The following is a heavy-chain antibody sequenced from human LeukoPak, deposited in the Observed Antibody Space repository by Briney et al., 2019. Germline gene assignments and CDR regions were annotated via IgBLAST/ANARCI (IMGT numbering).Heavy chain of an antibody. V-gene: IGHV1-18*04. CDR2: ISAYNGNT. CDR1: GYTFTGYY. CDR3: ARGLYYYDSSGYQNWFDP. D-gene: IGHD3-22*01. J-gene: IGHJ5*02. Sequence: ASVKVSCKASGYTFTGYYMHWVRQAPGQGLEWMGWISAYNGNTNYAQKLQGRVTMTTDTSTSTAYMELRSLRSDDTAVYYCARGLYYYDSSGYQNWFDPWGQGTLVTVSS.